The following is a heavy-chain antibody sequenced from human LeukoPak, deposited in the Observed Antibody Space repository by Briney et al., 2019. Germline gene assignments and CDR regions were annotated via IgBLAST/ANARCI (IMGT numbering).Heavy chain of an antibody. CDR3: TRPSYDSSVSGVVY. Sequence: GGSLRLSCAASGFTFSSYGMHWVRQAPGKGLEWVAVIWYDGSNKYYADSVKGRFTISRDNSKNTLYLQMNSLRAEDTAVYYCTRPSYDSSVSGVVYWGQGTLVTVSS. CDR2: IWYDGSNK. J-gene: IGHJ4*02. D-gene: IGHD3-22*01. CDR1: GFTFSSYG. V-gene: IGHV3-33*01.